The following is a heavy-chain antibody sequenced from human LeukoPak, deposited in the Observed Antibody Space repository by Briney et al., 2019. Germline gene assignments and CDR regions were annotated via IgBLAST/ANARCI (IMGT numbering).Heavy chain of an antibody. CDR1: GDSISTYF. D-gene: IGHD3-22*01. V-gene: IGHV4-59*08. CDR3: ARLVYDSRGYYFDY. Sequence: PSETLSLTCTVSGDSISTYFWHWIRQPPGKGLEWIGYIRYSGSANYDPSLRSRVTISIDTSTNQFSLKLSSVTAADTAVYHCARLVYDSRGYYFDYWGQGTLVTVSS. CDR2: IRYSGSA. J-gene: IGHJ4*02.